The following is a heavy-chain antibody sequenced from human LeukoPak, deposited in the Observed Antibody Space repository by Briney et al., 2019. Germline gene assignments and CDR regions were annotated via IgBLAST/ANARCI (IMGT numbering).Heavy chain of an antibody. CDR2: INHSGST. CDR3: ASRLKVTMRYFDY. V-gene: IGHV4-34*01. CDR1: GGSFSGYY. D-gene: IGHD4-17*01. J-gene: IGHJ4*02. Sequence: PSETLSLTCAVYGGSFSGYYWSWIRQPPGKGLEWIGEINHSGSTNYNPSLKSRVTISVDTSKNQFSLKLSSVTAADTAVYYCASRLKVTMRYFDYWGQGTLVTVSS.